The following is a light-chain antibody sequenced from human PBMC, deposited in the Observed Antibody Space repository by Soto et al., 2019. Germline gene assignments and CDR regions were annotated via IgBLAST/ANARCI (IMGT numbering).Light chain of an antibody. CDR3: SSYTSSSTPYV. J-gene: IGLJ1*01. V-gene: IGLV2-14*01. Sequence: QAVVTQPTSVSRSPGQSITISCTGTSSDVRGYNYVSWYQQHPGKAHKLMIYEFSNRPSGVSNRFSGSKSGNTASMTISGLQAEDEADYYCSSYTSSSTPYVFGPGNKLTFL. CDR2: EFS. CDR1: SSDVRGYNY.